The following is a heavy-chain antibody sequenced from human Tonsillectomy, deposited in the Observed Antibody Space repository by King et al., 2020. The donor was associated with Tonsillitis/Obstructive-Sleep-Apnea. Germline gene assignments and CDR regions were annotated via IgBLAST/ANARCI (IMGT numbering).Heavy chain of an antibody. CDR2: INHSGST. CDR3: ARVRGITAVAGRRYYYMDV. CDR1: GGSFSGYY. J-gene: IGHJ6*03. Sequence: VQLHQWGAGLLKPSETLSLTCAVYGGSFSGYYWSWIRQHPGKGLEWIGEINHSGSTNYNPSFKSLVTISVDTSKNPFSLKLSSVTAADTAVYYCARVRGITAVAGRRYYYMDVWGKGTTVTVSS. D-gene: IGHD6-19*01. V-gene: IGHV4-34*01.